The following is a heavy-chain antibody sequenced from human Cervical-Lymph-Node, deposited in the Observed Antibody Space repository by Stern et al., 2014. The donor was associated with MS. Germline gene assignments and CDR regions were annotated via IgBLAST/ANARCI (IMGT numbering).Heavy chain of an antibody. D-gene: IGHD4-23*01. CDR2: IYYSGST. J-gene: IGHJ4*02. CDR3: ARGYGGNPIDY. V-gene: IGHV4-59*01. Sequence: LQLQESGPGLVKPSATLSLTCTVSGGSISSYYWSWIRQPPGKGLEWIGYIYYSGSTNYNPSLKSRVTISVDTSKNQFSLKLSSVTAADTAVYYCARGYGGNPIDYWGQGTLVTVSS. CDR1: GGSISSYY.